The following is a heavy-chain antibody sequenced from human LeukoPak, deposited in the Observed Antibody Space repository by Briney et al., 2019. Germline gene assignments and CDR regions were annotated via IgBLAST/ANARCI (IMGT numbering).Heavy chain of an antibody. Sequence: TLSLTCAVSGVSITYSNWWSWVRQAPGKGLEWVAVISYDGSNKYYADSVKGRFTISRDNSKNTLYLQMNSLRAEDTAVYYCAKDRDIVVVGGMDVWGQGTTVTVSS. J-gene: IGHJ6*02. CDR1: GVSITYSNW. CDR2: ISYDGSNK. CDR3: AKDRDIVVVGGMDV. D-gene: IGHD2-2*01. V-gene: IGHV3-30*18.